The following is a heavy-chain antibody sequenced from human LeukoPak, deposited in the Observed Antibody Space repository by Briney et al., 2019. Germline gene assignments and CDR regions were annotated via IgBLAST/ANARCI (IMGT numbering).Heavy chain of an antibody. D-gene: IGHD5-12*01. CDR3: ARPVNSGTSIAFDI. Sequence: GESLKISCKGSGYSFTTYWIAWVRQMPGKGLEWMGIIYPGDHDTRYSPSFQGQVTIPADKSISIAYLQWSSLKASDTAMYYCARPVNSGTSIAFDIWGQGTMVTVSS. J-gene: IGHJ3*02. V-gene: IGHV5-51*01. CDR1: GYSFTTYW. CDR2: IYPGDHDT.